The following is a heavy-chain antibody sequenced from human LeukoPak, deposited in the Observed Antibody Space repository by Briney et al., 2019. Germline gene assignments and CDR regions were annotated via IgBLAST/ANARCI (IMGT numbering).Heavy chain of an antibody. D-gene: IGHD3-16*01. V-gene: IGHV4-39*07. CDR1: GGSISSSSYH. CDR3: ARNGGLFPRSTTHAFDI. Sequence: SETLSLTCTVSGGSISSSSYHWGWIRQPPGKGLEWIGSLYYSGSTYNNPSLKSRVTMSVDTSKNQFSLKLSSVTAVDTAVYYCARNGGLFPRSTTHAFDIWGQGTMVTVSS. CDR2: LYYSGST. J-gene: IGHJ3*02.